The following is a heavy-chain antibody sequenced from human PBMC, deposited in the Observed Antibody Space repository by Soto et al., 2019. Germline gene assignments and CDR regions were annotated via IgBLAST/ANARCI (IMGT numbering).Heavy chain of an antibody. CDR3: AREDYNWNDYYYYGMDV. J-gene: IGHJ6*02. CDR1: RNSFIDYY. D-gene: IGHD1-1*01. Sequence: QVELVQSGAEVRKPGASVKVSCKASRNSFIDYYIHWVRQAPGQGLEWMGWIKSNSDGTKYAQRFQGRVTMTRDTSISTINMELSRLKSDDTAVYYCAREDYNWNDYYYYGMDVWGQGTTVIVSS. CDR2: IKSNSDGT. V-gene: IGHV1-2*02.